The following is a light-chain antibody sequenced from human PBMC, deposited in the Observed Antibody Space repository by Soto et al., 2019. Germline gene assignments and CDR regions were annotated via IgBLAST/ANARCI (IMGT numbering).Light chain of an antibody. CDR2: GAS. Sequence: EIVLTQYQATLSLSPGERATLSCRASQSVTSYLAWYQQIPGQAPRLLIYGASTRATGIPARFSGSGRGSGTDFTLTISSLQPEDFAVYYCQQDYNLPITFGLGTPPEIK. CDR1: QSVTSY. CDR3: QQDYNLPIT. V-gene: IGKV3D-7*01. J-gene: IGKJ5*01.